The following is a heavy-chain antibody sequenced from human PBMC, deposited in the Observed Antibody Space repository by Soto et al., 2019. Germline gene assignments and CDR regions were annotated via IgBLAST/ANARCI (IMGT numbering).Heavy chain of an antibody. V-gene: IGHV4-34*01. J-gene: IGHJ6*02. CDR1: GGSFSGYY. CDR2: INHSGST. Sequence: KPSETLSLTCAVYGGSFSGYYWSWIRQPPGKGLEWIGEINHSGSTNYNPSLKSRVTISLDTSKNQFSLKLSSVTAADTAVYYCASRYYYYGMDVWGQGTTVTVSS. CDR3: ASRYYYYGMDV.